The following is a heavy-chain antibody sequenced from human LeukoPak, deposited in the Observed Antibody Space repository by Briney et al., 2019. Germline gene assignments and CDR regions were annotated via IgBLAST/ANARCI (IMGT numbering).Heavy chain of an antibody. D-gene: IGHD3-22*01. V-gene: IGHV3-74*01. CDR2: INSDRSST. J-gene: IGHJ3*02. CDR1: GFTFSSYW. Sequence: GGSLRLSCAASGFTFSSYWMHWVRQAPGKGLVWVSRINSDRSSTSYADSVKGRFTISRDNAKNTLYLQMNSLRAEDTAVYYCVQYYYDSSGYPGLLNAFDIWGQGTMVTVSS. CDR3: VQYYYDSSGYPGLLNAFDI.